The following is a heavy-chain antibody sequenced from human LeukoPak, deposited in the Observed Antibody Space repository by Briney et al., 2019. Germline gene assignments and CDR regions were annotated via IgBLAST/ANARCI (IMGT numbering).Heavy chain of an antibody. D-gene: IGHD2-2*01. Sequence: GGSLRLSCTASGFTFGDYAMSWVRQAPGKGLEWVGFIRSKAYGGTTEYAASVKGRFTISRDDSKSIAYLQMNSLETEDTAVYYCTVLIGYCSSTSCSNLDYWGQGTLVTVSS. CDR3: TVLIGYCSSTSCSNLDY. V-gene: IGHV3-49*04. J-gene: IGHJ4*02. CDR2: IRSKAYGGTT. CDR1: GFTFGDYA.